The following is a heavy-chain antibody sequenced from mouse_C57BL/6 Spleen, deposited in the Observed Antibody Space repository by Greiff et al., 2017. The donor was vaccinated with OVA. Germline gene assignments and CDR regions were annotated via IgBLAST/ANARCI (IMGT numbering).Heavy chain of an antibody. V-gene: IGHV1-53*01. D-gene: IGHD2-2*01. CDR2: INPSNGGT. CDR1: GYTFTSYW. J-gene: IGHJ3*01. Sequence: QVQLQQPGTELVKPGASVKLSCKASGYTFTSYWMHWVKQRPGQGLEWIGNINPSNGGTNYNEKFKSKATLTVDKSSSTAYMKLSSLTSEDSAVYYCAGEGYGYDAAWFAYWGQGTLVTVSA. CDR3: AGEGYGYDAAWFAY.